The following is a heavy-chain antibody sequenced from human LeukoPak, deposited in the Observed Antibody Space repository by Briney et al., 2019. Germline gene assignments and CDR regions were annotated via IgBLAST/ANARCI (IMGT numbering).Heavy chain of an antibody. CDR3: AGXXXXXXXXXXXXP. CDR1: XTXXXXX. V-gene: IGHV1-8*01. Sequence: XTXXXXXIXWVRQATGQGLEXXGWLNPNSGNTGYXQKFQGRVTMTRDTSISTAYMELSRLRADDTAVYYCAGXXXXXXXXXXXXPWXXXXLXTVSS. J-gene: IGHJ5*02. CDR2: LNPNSGNT.